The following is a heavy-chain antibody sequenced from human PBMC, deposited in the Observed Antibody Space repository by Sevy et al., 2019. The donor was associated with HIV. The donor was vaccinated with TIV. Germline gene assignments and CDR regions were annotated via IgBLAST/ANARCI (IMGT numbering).Heavy chain of an antibody. V-gene: IGHV3-33*01. J-gene: IGHJ4*02. Sequence: GGSLRLSCAATGFTFSNYAMHWVRQAPGKGMEWVAIIWSDGAYQYHGDSVKGRFTISRDNSKNTVYLQMNNVRVEDTAVYYCGRGGYYYDNAAYYALDSWGQGTLVTVSS. CDR2: IWSDGAYQ. CDR1: GFTFSNYA. CDR3: GRGGYYYDNAAYYALDS. D-gene: IGHD3-22*01.